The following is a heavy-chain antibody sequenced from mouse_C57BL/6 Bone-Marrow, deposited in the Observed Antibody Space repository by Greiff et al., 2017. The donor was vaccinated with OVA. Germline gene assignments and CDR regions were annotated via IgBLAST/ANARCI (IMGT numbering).Heavy chain of an antibody. J-gene: IGHJ2*01. V-gene: IGHV1-52*01. CDR2: IDPSDSET. CDR1: GYTFTSYW. D-gene: IGHD1-1*01. Sequence: QVQLQQPGAELVRPGSSVKLSCKASGYTFTSYWMHWVKQRPIQGLEWIGNIDPSDSETHYNQKFKDKATLTVDKSSSTAYMQLSSLTSEDSAVYYCARYYGSSYGVYYFDYWGQGTTLTVSS. CDR3: ARYYGSSYGVYYFDY.